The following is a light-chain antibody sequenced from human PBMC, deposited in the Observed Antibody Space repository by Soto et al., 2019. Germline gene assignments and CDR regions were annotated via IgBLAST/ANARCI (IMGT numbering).Light chain of an antibody. V-gene: IGLV1-40*01. CDR3: HSYDSSLSGHVV. Sequence: QSVLTQPPSVSRAPGQRVTISCTGSSSNIGAGYDVHWYQQLPGTAPKLLTYGNSNRPSGVPDRFSGSKSGTSASLAFTGLQAEDEADYYCHSYDSSLSGHVVFGGGTKLTVL. J-gene: IGLJ2*01. CDR1: SSNIGAGYD. CDR2: GNS.